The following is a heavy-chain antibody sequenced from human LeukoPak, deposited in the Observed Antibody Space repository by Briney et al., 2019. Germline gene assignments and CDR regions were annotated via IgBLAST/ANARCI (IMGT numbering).Heavy chain of an antibody. CDR2: ISGSGGST. CDR1: GFTFSSYG. J-gene: IGHJ5*02. D-gene: IGHD2-2*01. CDR3: ARDGCSSTSCRFYNWFDP. Sequence: GGSLRLSCAASGFTFSSYGMSWVRQAPGKGLEWVSAISGSGGSTYYADSVKGRFTISRDNSKNTLYLQMNSLRAEDTAVYYCARDGCSSTSCRFYNWFDPWGQGTLVTVSS. V-gene: IGHV3-23*01.